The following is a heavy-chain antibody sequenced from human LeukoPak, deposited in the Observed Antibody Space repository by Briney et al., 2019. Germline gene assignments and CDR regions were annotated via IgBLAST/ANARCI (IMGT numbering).Heavy chain of an antibody. CDR1: GFTFSDYY. J-gene: IGHJ4*02. V-gene: IGHV3-23*01. CDR3: AKDRGITMIVVAIDY. CDR2: ISGSGGST. D-gene: IGHD3-22*01. Sequence: PGGSLRLSCAASGFTFSDYYMSWIRQAPGKGLEWVSAISGSGGSTYYADSVKGRFTISRDNSKNTLYLQMNSLRAEDTAVYYCAKDRGITMIVVAIDYWGQGTLVTVSS.